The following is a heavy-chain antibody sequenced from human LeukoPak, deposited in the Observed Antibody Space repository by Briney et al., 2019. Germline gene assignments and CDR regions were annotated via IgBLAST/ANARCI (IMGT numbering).Heavy chain of an antibody. Sequence: PSETLSLTCTVPGYSISSGYYWGWIRQPPGKGLEWIGSIYHSGSTYYNPSLKSRVTISVDTSKNQFSLKLSSVTAADTAVYYCAMQGEVVTGEYYFDYWGQGTLVTVSS. V-gene: IGHV4-38-2*02. CDR2: IYHSGST. D-gene: IGHD4-23*01. CDR1: GYSISSGYY. CDR3: AMQGEVVTGEYYFDY. J-gene: IGHJ4*02.